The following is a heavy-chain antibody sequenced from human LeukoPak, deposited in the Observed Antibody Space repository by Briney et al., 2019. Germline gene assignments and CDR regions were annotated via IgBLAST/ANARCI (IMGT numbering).Heavy chain of an antibody. CDR2: IFYTGNT. V-gene: IGHV4-39*01. CDR3: ARRTFRGLPESYGMDV. CDR1: GGAIRSSSYY. J-gene: IGHJ6*02. Sequence: PSETLSLTCTVSGGAIRSSSYYWGWIRQPPGRGLEWIGSIFYTGNTYYNPSLKSRVTISVDTSKNQFSLKLSSVTAADTAVYYCARRTFRGLPESYGMDVWGQGTTVTVSS. D-gene: IGHD3-10*01.